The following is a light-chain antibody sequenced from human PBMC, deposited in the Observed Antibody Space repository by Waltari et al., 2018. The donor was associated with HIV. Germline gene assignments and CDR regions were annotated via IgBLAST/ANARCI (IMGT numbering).Light chain of an antibody. CDR2: KAS. Sequence: DIQMTQPPSTLSASVGDRVTITCRASQSISNWLAWYQQKPGKAPKLLIYKASSLEGGVPSSFSGSGSWTEFTLTISSLQPDDFATDYCQQYNTYSPRSWTFGQRTKVEIK. J-gene: IGKJ1*01. CDR1: QSISNW. V-gene: IGKV1-5*03. CDR3: QQYNTYSPRSWT.